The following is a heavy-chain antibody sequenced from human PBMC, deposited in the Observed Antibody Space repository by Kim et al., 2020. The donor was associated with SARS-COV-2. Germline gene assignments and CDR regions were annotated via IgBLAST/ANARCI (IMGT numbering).Heavy chain of an antibody. V-gene: IGHV4-4*02. CDR1: GGSISSSNW. J-gene: IGHJ6*02. CDR2: IYHSGST. D-gene: IGHD4-17*01. Sequence: SETLSLTCAVSGGSISSSNWWSWVRQPPGKGLEWIGEIYHSGSTNYNPSLKSRVTISVDKSKNQFSLKLSSVTAADTAVYYCARLRATVVTNYYYYGMDVWGQGTTVTVSS. CDR3: ARLRATVVTNYYYYGMDV.